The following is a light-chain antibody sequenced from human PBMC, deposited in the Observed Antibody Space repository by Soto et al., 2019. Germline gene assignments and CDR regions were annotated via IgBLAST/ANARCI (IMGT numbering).Light chain of an antibody. J-gene: IGKJ1*01. V-gene: IGKV3-15*01. Sequence: EIVMTQSPATLSVSPGERATLSCRASQTVSINLAWYQQKPGQGPRLLIYGASTRATGIPARFSGSGSGTVFTLTINSLQPEDFAIYYCQQYTNWPPWTFGQGTKVEIK. CDR2: GAS. CDR1: QTVSIN. CDR3: QQYTNWPPWT.